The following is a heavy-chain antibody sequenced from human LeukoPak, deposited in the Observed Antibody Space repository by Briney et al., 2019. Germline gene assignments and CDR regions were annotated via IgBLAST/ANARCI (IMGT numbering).Heavy chain of an antibody. J-gene: IGHJ3*02. Sequence: PGGSLRLSCAASGFFFNTNAMSWVRQAPGMGLEWVAAIGNSDETYYADAVKGRFTISRDTSKNTLYLQMNSLRAEDTAVYYCASELAYCGGDCYSAFDTWGQGTMVTVSS. D-gene: IGHD2-21*02. CDR1: GFFFNTNA. CDR2: IGNSDET. V-gene: IGHV3-23*01. CDR3: ASELAYCGGDCYSAFDT.